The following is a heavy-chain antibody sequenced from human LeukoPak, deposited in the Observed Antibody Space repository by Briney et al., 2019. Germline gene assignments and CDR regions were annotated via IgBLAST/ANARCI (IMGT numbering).Heavy chain of an antibody. V-gene: IGHV3-23*01. CDR1: GFTFSSYA. D-gene: IGHD3-22*01. CDR3: AKASAMIVVVSKHFDY. Sequence: GGSLGLSCAASGFTFSSYAMSWVRQAPGKGLEWVSAISGSGGSTYYADSVKGRFTISRDNSKNTLYLQMNSLRAEDTAVYYCAKASAMIVVVSKHFDYWGQGTLVTVSS. CDR2: ISGSGGST. J-gene: IGHJ4*02.